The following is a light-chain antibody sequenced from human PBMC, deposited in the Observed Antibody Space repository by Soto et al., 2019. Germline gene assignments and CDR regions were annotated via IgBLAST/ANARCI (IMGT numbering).Light chain of an antibody. J-gene: IGLJ2*01. Sequence: QSALTQPASVSGSPGQSITISCTGTSSDVGGYNYVSWYQQHPGKAPKLMIYDVSNRPSGVSNRFSGSKSDNTASLTISGLQAEDEADYYCSSYTSSSTLGVVFGGGTQLTVL. CDR1: SSDVGGYNY. V-gene: IGLV2-14*01. CDR3: SSYTSSSTLGVV. CDR2: DVS.